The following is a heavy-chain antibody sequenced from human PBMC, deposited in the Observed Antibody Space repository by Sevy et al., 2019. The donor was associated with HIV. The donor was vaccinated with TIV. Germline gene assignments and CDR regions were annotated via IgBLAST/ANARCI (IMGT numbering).Heavy chain of an antibody. D-gene: IGHD1-7*01. CDR3: ARRGYNWNYGGGFDY. Sequence: SETLSLTCTVSGGSISSSSYYWGWIRQPPGKGLEWIGSIYYSGSTYYNPSLKSRVTISVDTSKNQFSLKLSSVTAADTVVYYCARRGYNWNYGGGFDYWGQGTLVTVSS. CDR1: GGSISSSSYY. V-gene: IGHV4-39*01. CDR2: IYYSGST. J-gene: IGHJ4*02.